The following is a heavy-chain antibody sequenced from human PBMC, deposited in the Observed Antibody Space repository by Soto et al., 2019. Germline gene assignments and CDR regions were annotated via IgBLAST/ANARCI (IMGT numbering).Heavy chain of an antibody. CDR2: IIPIFGTA. Sequence: KVSCKASGGTFSSYAISWVRQAPGQGLEWMGGIIPIFGTANYAQKFQGRVTITADESTSTAYMELSSLRSEDTAVYYCASFYHLAYYYYGMDVWGQGTTVTVSS. CDR3: ASFYHLAYYYYGMDV. V-gene: IGHV1-69*01. D-gene: IGHD3-3*02. J-gene: IGHJ6*02. CDR1: GGTFSSYA.